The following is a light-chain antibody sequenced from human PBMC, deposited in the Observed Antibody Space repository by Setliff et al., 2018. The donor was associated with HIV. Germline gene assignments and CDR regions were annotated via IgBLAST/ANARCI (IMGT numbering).Light chain of an antibody. CDR3: CSYAGSSALYV. J-gene: IGLJ1*01. CDR1: SSDVGGYNY. Sequence: QSALTQPASVSGSPGQSITISCTGTSSDVGGYNYVSWYQQHPGKAPKLMIYGVSKRPSGVSNRFSGSKSGNTASLTISGLQAEDEADYYCCSYAGSSALYVFGTGTKVTVL. V-gene: IGLV2-23*02. CDR2: GVS.